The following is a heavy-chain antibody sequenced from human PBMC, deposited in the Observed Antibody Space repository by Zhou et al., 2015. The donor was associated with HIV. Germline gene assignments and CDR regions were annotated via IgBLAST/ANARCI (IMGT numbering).Heavy chain of an antibody. Sequence: QVQLVQSGAEVKKPGSSVKVSCKASGGTFSSYTISWVRQAPGQGLEWMGRIIPILGIANYAQKFQGRVTITADKSTSTAYMELSSLRSEDTAVYYCARDGGAGSLLGGDRYFDLWGRGTLVTVSS. D-gene: IGHD6-19*01. CDR3: ARDGGAGSLLGGDRYFDL. CDR2: IIPILGIA. V-gene: IGHV1-69*08. J-gene: IGHJ2*01. CDR1: GGTFSSYT.